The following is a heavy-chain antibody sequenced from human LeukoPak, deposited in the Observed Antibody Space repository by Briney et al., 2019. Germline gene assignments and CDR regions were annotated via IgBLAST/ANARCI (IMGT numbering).Heavy chain of an antibody. Sequence: SETLSLTCIVSGGSINSSSYYWGWIRQPPGKGLEWIGSIYYSGRTYYNPSLKSRVTISVDTSRNQFSLKLSSVTAADTAVYYCARDDFPSTDDSSGYGSFDYWGQGTLVTVSS. V-gene: IGHV4-39*02. D-gene: IGHD3-22*01. CDR3: ARDDFPSTDDSSGYGSFDY. J-gene: IGHJ4*02. CDR2: IYYSGRT. CDR1: GGSINSSSYY.